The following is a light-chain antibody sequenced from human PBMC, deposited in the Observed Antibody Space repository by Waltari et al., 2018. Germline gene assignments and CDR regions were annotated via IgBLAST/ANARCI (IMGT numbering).Light chain of an antibody. CDR2: GAS. CDR3: QQYHNWPLA. CDR1: RGVSSN. V-gene: IGKV3-15*01. J-gene: IGKJ1*01. Sequence: EIVMTQSPATLSVSPGERATLSCGTSRGVSSNLAWYQQKPGQAPRLLIYGASTRAAGIPARFSGRGSGTEFTLTISSLQSEDFAVYYCQQYHNWPLAFGQGTKVEIK.